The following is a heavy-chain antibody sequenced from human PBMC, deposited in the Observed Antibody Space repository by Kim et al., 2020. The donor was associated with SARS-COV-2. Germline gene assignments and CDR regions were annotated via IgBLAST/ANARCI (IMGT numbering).Heavy chain of an antibody. D-gene: IGHD3-10*01. CDR2: IWYDGSEK. J-gene: IGHJ4*02. Sequence: GGSLRLSCAASGYTFSNYAMLWVRQAPGKGLEWVAVIWYDGSEKYYVDSVKGRFTISKDNSKNTLYLQMNSLRADDTAIYYCASMYYGILDYWGQGTLVT. CDR1: GYTFSNYA. V-gene: IGHV3-33*01. CDR3: ASMYYGILDY.